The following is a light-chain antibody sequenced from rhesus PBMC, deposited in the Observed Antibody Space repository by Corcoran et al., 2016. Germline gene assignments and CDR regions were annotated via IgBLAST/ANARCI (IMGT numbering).Light chain of an antibody. CDR1: ENVNNY. CDR3: QQGYGTPWT. CDR2: KAS. Sequence: DIQMTQSPSSLSASVGARVTITCRSSENVNNYLNWYQQKPGKAPKLLISKASTLQSGVPSRFSGRGSGTDYTLTISSRQPEDVATYYWQQGYGTPWTFGQGTKVEIK. V-gene: IGKV1-74*01. J-gene: IGKJ1*01.